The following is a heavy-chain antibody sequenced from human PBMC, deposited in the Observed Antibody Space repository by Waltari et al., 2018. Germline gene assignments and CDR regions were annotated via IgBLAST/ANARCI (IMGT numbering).Heavy chain of an antibody. CDR1: GFTFIGYY. CDR3: ARGAPLIGGEQYFDS. CDR2: INPKSNVT. V-gene: IGHV1-2*02. Sequence: VQLVQSGAEVKKLGASVKVSCKASGFTFIGYYLHWLRQAPGKGPETMGLINPKSNVTEYAQSFQGRVTMTSDTSISTVYMELDSLRSDDTAVYYCARGAPLIGGEQYFDSWGQGTLVTVSS. J-gene: IGHJ4*02. D-gene: IGHD2-21*01.